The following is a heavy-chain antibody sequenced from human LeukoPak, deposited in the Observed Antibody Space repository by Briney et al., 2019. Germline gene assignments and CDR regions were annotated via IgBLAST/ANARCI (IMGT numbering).Heavy chain of an antibody. V-gene: IGHV3-48*01. CDR3: ARSSYSSSSSV. CDR2: ISSSSSTI. Sequence: GGSLRLSCAASGFTFSSYSMNWVRQAPGKGLEWVSYISSSSSTIYYADSVKGRFTISRDNAKNSLYLQMNSLRAEDTAVYYCARSSYSSSSSVWGQGTMVTVSS. J-gene: IGHJ3*01. CDR1: GFTFSSYS. D-gene: IGHD6-6*01.